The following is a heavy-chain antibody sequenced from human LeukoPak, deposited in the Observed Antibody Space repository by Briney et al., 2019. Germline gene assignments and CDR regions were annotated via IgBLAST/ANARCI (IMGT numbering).Heavy chain of an antibody. CDR1: VFTASSDY. CDR3: ARVYSSGWYSEYFDY. Sequence: PGGSLRLSCAASVFTASSDYMSCVRESPRGGVERGSVIYSGGSTYYADSVNRPFTISRDNSKNTLYLQMTSLRAEDTAVYYCARVYSSGWYSEYFDYWGQGTLVTVSS. V-gene: IGHV3-53*01. J-gene: IGHJ4*02. CDR2: IYSGGST. D-gene: IGHD6-19*01.